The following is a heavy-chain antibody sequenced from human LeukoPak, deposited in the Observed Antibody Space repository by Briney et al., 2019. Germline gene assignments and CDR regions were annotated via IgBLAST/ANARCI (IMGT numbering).Heavy chain of an antibody. CDR3: ARNRVAAAPGYDPFDI. Sequence: GESLKISCKGSGYSFTNYWIGWVRQMPGKGLEWMGIIYPGDSDTRYSPSFQGQVTISADKSISTAYLQWSSLKASDTAMYYCARNRVAAAPGYDPFDIWGQGTMVTVSS. J-gene: IGHJ3*02. CDR2: IYPGDSDT. CDR1: GYSFTNYW. D-gene: IGHD6-13*01. V-gene: IGHV5-51*01.